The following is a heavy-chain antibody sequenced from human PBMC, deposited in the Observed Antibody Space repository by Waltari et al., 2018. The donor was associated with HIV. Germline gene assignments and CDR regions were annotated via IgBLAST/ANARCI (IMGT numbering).Heavy chain of an antibody. CDR3: ARYYYDSSGSWFFDY. Sequence: QVQLVQSGAEVKKPGASVKVSCKASGYTFTGYYMHWVRQAPGQGLEWMGRINPNRGGTNYAQKLQVRVTMTRDTSISTAYMELSRLRSDDTAVYYCARYYYDSSGSWFFDYWGQGTLVTVSS. V-gene: IGHV1-2*06. CDR1: GYTFTGYY. D-gene: IGHD3-22*01. J-gene: IGHJ4*02. CDR2: INPNRGGT.